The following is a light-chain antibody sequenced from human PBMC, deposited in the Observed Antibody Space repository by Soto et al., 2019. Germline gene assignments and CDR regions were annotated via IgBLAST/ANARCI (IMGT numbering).Light chain of an antibody. CDR2: AAS. J-gene: IGKJ1*01. CDR1: QGISSY. V-gene: IGKV1-8*01. Sequence: AILMTQSPSSLYPSTGARVTISCRAIQGISSYLAWYQQKPGKAPKLLIYAASTLQSGVPSRFSASGSGTEFSLTINSLQADDFAPYYCQQYHSYSWTFGQGTKVDIK. CDR3: QQYHSYSWT.